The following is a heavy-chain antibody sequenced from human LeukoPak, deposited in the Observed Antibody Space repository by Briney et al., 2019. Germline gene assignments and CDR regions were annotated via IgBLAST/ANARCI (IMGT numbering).Heavy chain of an antibody. Sequence: PGGSLRLSCAASGFTFSSYAIHWVRQAPGKGLEWVAVISYDGSDKSYADSVKGRFTISRDNSKNTLYLQMNSLRAEDTAVYYCARGPSDCSSTSCYDYYYYYMDVWGKGTTVTVSS. V-gene: IGHV3-30-3*01. CDR3: ARGPSDCSSTSCYDYYYYYMDV. J-gene: IGHJ6*03. CDR1: GFTFSSYA. CDR2: ISYDGSDK. D-gene: IGHD2-2*01.